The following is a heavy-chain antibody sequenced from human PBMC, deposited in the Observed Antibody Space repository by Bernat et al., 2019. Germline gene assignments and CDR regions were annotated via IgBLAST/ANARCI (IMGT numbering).Heavy chain of an antibody. D-gene: IGHD1-26*01. Sequence: EVQLVESGGGLVQPWGSLRLSCAASGFTFSSYWMTWVRQAPGKGLEWVANIKQDGSEKYYADSVKGRFTISRDNSKNTLYLQMNSLRAEDTAVYYCAKDRIVGASDDAFDIWGQGTMVTVSS. J-gene: IGHJ3*02. CDR3: AKDRIVGASDDAFDI. CDR2: IKQDGSEK. V-gene: IGHV3-7*01. CDR1: GFTFSSYW.